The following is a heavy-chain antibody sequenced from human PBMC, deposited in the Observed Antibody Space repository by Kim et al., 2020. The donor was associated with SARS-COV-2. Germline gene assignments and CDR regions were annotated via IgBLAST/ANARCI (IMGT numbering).Heavy chain of an antibody. J-gene: IGHJ4*02. CDR3: ARVRGGNSGIGY. V-gene: IGHV4-38-2*02. D-gene: IGHD2-21*02. CDR1: GYSISSGYY. Sequence: SETLSLTCTVSGYSISSGYYWGWIRQPPGKGLEWIGSIYHSGSTYYNPSLKSRVTISVDTSKNQFSLKLSSVTAADTAVYYCARVRGGNSGIGYWGQGTLVTVSS. CDR2: IYHSGST.